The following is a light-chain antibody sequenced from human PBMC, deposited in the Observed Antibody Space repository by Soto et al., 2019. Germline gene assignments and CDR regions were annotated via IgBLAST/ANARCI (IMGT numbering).Light chain of an antibody. Sequence: EIVLTQSPGTLSLSPGDRATLSCRASQSVSSSDLPWYQQKPGQAPRLLIYGASTRATGIPDRFSGSGSGTDFTLTISRLEPEDFAVYYCQQYGGSPLYTFGQGTKLEIK. CDR3: QQYGGSPLYT. CDR2: GAS. J-gene: IGKJ2*01. CDR1: QSVSSSD. V-gene: IGKV3-20*01.